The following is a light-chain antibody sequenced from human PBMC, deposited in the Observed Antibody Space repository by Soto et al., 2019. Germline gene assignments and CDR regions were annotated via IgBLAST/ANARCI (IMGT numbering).Light chain of an antibody. V-gene: IGKV3-15*01. CDR1: QRFSSF. CDR2: GAS. J-gene: IGKJ4*01. Sequence: IVLTQSPGTLSVSPGERATLSWKASQRFSSFFLAWYQQKPGQAPSLLNYGASTRATGTPARFSGSGSGTEFTLTISSLKSEDFAVYYCQQYIRWPLTFGGGTKVDIK. CDR3: QQYIRWPLT.